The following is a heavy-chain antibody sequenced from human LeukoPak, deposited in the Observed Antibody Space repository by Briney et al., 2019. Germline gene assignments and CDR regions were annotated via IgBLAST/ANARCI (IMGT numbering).Heavy chain of an antibody. CDR2: ISGSGGST. D-gene: IGHD6-13*01. V-gene: IGHV3-23*01. J-gene: IGHJ5*02. CDR1: GFTFSSYA. CDR3: AKDIAAVIPYNWFDP. Sequence: PGGSLRLSCAASGFTFSSYAMSWVRQAPGEGLEWVSAISGSGGSTYYADSVKGRFTISRDNSKNTLYLQMNSLRAEDTAVYYCAKDIAAVIPYNWFDPWGQGTLVTVSS.